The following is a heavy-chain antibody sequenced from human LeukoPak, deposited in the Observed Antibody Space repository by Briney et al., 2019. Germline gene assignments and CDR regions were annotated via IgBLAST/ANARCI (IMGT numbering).Heavy chain of an antibody. Sequence: GASVKVSCKASGGTLSSYAISWVRQAPGQGLEWMGGIIPIFSTANYAQKFQGRVTITTDESTSTAYMELRSLRSEDTAVYYCARGWEGDYYYYYMDVWGKGTTVTVSS. CDR1: GGTLSSYA. D-gene: IGHD1-26*01. J-gene: IGHJ6*03. CDR2: IIPIFSTA. V-gene: IGHV1-69*05. CDR3: ARGWEGDYYYYYMDV.